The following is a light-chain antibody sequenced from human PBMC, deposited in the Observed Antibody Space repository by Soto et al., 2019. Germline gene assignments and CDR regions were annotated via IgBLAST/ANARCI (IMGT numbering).Light chain of an antibody. J-gene: IGKJ1*01. CDR1: QSISSY. CDR3: QQSYSTPPT. V-gene: IGKV1-39*01. Sequence: DIQMTQSTSSLSASVGDRVTITFRASQSISSYLNWYQQKPGKAPQLLIYAASSLQSGVPSRFSGSGSGTDFTLTISSLQPEDFATYYCQQSYSTPPTFGQGTKVEIK. CDR2: AAS.